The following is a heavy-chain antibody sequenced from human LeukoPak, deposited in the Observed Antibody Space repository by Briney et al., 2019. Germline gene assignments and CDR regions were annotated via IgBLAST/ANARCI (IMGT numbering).Heavy chain of an antibody. CDR1: GFTFSSYG. J-gene: IGHJ4*02. CDR2: ISFDGTIK. CDR3: ARDHDWNYDGDY. V-gene: IGHV3-33*08. Sequence: PGGSLRLSCAASGFTFSSYGIHWVRQAPGKGLEWVAVISFDGTIKYYTDSVKGRFTSSRDNSKNSLYLQMNSLRAEDTAVYYCARDHDWNYDGDYWGRGTLVTVSS. D-gene: IGHD1-7*01.